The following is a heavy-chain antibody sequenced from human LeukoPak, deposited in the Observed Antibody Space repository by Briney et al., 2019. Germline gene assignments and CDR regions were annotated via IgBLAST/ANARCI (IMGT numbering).Heavy chain of an antibody. J-gene: IGHJ4*02. D-gene: IGHD3-9*01. CDR3: ARGDILTGYCLDY. CDR2: IYYSGST. CDR1: GGSISSSSYY. V-gene: IGHV4-39*07. Sequence: TSETLSLTCTVSGGSISSSSYYWGWIRQPPGKGLEWIGSIYYSGSTYYNPSLKSRVTISVDTSKNQFSLKLSSVTAADTAVYYCARGDILTGYCLDYWGQGTLVTVSS.